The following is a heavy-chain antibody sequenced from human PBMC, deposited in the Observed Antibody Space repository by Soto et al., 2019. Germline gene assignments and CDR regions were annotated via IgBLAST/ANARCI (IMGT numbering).Heavy chain of an antibody. CDR3: ARGVYSYYYYYGMDV. CDR1: GYTFTSYD. CDR2: MNPNSGNT. J-gene: IGHJ6*02. D-gene: IGHD5-18*01. Sequence: GASVKVSCKASGYTFTSYDINWVRQATGQGLEWMGWMNPNSGNTGYAQKFQGRVTMTRNTSISTAYMELSSLRSEDTAVYYCARGVYSYYYYYGMDVWRQGTTVTVSS. V-gene: IGHV1-8*01.